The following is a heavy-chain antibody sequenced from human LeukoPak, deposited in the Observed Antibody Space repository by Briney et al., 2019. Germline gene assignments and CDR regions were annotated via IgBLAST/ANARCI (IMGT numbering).Heavy chain of an antibody. V-gene: IGHV4-38-2*02. CDR2: IYPSGRT. J-gene: IGHJ4*02. Sequence: WQTLSLTCTVSGYSISSGSYCGWIRQTPGKGLEWIGSIYPSGRTYYAPSLKSRVTISVDTSQNQFSLRLSSLTAADTAVYYCAIFHRGVSGRYEIDYWGQGALVTVSS. CDR3: AIFHRGVSGRYEIDY. CDR1: GYSISSGSY. D-gene: IGHD3-10*01.